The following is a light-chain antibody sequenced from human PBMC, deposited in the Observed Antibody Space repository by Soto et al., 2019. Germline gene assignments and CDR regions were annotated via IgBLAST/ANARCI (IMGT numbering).Light chain of an antibody. CDR2: DVT. V-gene: IGLV2-14*01. Sequence: QSALTQAASVSGSPGQSITISCTGTTSDVGGYSYVSWYQHHPGKAPKLMIYDVTKRPSGVSNRFSGSKSGNTASLTISGLQAEDEADYYCSSYAGSSNVFGTGTKLTVL. J-gene: IGLJ1*01. CDR3: SSYAGSSNV. CDR1: TSDVGGYSY.